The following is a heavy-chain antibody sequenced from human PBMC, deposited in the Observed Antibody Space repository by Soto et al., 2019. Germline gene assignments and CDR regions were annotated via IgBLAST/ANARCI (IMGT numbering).Heavy chain of an antibody. V-gene: IGHV4-39*01. CDR2: IYYSGST. Sequence: SQTLPLTCTVAGVSISSSSYYLGWIRPPPGKGLEWIGSIYYSGSTYYNPSLKSRVTISVDTSKNQFSLKLSSVTAADTAVYYCARYCSSTSCYYRGVHGMDVWGQGTTVTVSS. CDR3: ARYCSSTSCYYRGVHGMDV. CDR1: GVSISSSSYY. J-gene: IGHJ6*02. D-gene: IGHD2-2*01.